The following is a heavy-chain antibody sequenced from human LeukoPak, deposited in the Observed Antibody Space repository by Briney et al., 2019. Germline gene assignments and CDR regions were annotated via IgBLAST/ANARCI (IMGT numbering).Heavy chain of an antibody. Sequence: PGGSLRLSCAASGFTFSDYYMSWIRQAPGKGLEWVSYISSSGSTIYYADSVKGRFTISRDNSKNTLYLQMNSLRAEDTAVYYCAKDSSYYYDSSGYHQLDYWGQGTLVTVSS. CDR3: AKDSSYYYDSSGYHQLDY. CDR1: GFTFSDYY. D-gene: IGHD3-22*01. V-gene: IGHV3-11*01. CDR2: ISSSGSTI. J-gene: IGHJ4*02.